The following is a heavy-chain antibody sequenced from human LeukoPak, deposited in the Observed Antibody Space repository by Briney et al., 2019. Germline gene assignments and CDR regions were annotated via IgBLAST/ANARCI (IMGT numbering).Heavy chain of an antibody. CDR3: ARAAVAEYYFDY. V-gene: IGHV4-59*01. Sequence: SETLSLTCSVSSGSISNYYWSWIRQPPGKGLEYIAYISYSGSTNYNPSLKSRVTISVDTSKNQFSLKLSSVTAADTAVYYCARAAVAEYYFDYWGQGTLVTVSS. CDR1: SGSISNYY. J-gene: IGHJ4*02. CDR2: ISYSGST.